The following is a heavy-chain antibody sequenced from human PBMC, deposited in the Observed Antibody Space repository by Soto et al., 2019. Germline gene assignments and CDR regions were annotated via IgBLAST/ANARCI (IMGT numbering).Heavy chain of an antibody. CDR1: ADSTNSSHW. CDR3: AARHFWSGPWPARKLDY. D-gene: IGHD3-3*02. Sequence: PSETLSLTCAVSADSTNSSHWWNWVRQPPEEGLVWIGQIPHSGKANYNSSLTGRFTISVDRSTNHFSLKLTPVSAADTAVYYFAARHFWSGPWPARKLDYWGQGTLVTVSS. V-gene: IGHV4-4*02. CDR2: IPHSGKA. J-gene: IGHJ4*02.